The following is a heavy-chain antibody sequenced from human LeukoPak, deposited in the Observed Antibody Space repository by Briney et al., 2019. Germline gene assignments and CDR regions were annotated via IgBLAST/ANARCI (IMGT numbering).Heavy chain of an antibody. D-gene: IGHD1-26*01. CDR2: IKQDGSEK. CDR3: ARSYRRWDQRFDY. V-gene: IGHV3-7*01. Sequence: PGGSLRLSCAASGFTFSSYWMSWVRQAPGKGLEWVANIKQDGSEKYYVDFVKGRFTISRDNAKNSLYLQMNSLRAEDTAVYYCARSYRRWDQRFDYWGQGTLVTVSS. CDR1: GFTFSSYW. J-gene: IGHJ4*02.